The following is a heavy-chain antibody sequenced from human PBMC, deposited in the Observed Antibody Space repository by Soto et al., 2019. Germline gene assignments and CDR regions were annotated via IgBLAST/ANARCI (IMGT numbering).Heavy chain of an antibody. Sequence: PSETLSLTCTVSGGSISSYYWSWIRQPPGKGLEWIGYIYYSGSTNYNPSLKSRVTISVDTSKNQFSLKLSSVTAADTAVYYCARDLRNYDILTGYYVEGGGWFDPWGQGTLVTVSS. CDR3: ARDLRNYDILTGYYVEGGGWFDP. J-gene: IGHJ5*02. V-gene: IGHV4-59*01. D-gene: IGHD3-9*01. CDR2: IYYSGST. CDR1: GGSISSYY.